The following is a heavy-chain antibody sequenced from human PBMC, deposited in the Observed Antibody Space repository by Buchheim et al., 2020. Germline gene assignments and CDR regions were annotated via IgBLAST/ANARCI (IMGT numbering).Heavy chain of an antibody. CDR1: GFTFSSYG. D-gene: IGHD3-16*01. CDR2: ISYEGKDK. V-gene: IGHV3-30*18. CDR3: AKDYTGSDRSHYGLDV. Sequence: QMQLVESGGGVVQPGRSLRLSCTASGFTFSSYGIYWVRQAPGKGLEWVTVISYEGKDKYYSDSVKGRFTISRDNSKNTLYLQMNSLRVEDTAVYYCAKDYTGSDRSHYGLDVWGQGTT. J-gene: IGHJ6*02.